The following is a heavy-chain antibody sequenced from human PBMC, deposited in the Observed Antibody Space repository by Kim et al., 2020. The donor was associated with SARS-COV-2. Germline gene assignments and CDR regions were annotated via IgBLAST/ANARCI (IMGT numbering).Heavy chain of an antibody. V-gene: IGHV1-69*13. CDR2: IIPIFGTA. D-gene: IGHD3-22*01. CDR3: ARVFGSLRYYYDSRHQYYFDY. J-gene: IGHJ4*02. CDR1: GGTFSSYA. Sequence: SVKVSCKASGGTFSSYAISWVRQAPGQGLEWMGGIIPIFGTANYAQKFQGRVTNTADESTSTAYMELSSLRSEDTAVYYCARVFGSLRYYYDSRHQYYFDYWGQGTLVTVSS.